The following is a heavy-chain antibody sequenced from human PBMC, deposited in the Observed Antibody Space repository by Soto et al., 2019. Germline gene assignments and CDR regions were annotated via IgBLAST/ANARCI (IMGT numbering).Heavy chain of an antibody. CDR2: IYPGDSDT. D-gene: IGHD2-15*01. Sequence: PGESLKISCKGSGYSFTSYWIGWVRQMPGKGLEWMGIIYPGDSDTRYSPSFQGQVTISADKSISTAYLQWSSLKASDTAMYYCARRERYCSGGSCYSGDAFDIWGQGTMVTVSS. CDR1: GYSFTSYW. CDR3: ARRERYCSGGSCYSGDAFDI. J-gene: IGHJ3*02. V-gene: IGHV5-51*01.